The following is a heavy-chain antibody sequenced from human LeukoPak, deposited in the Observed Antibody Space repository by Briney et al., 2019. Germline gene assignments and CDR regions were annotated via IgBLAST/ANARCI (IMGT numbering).Heavy chain of an antibody. J-gene: IGHJ6*03. CDR2: IYCSGST. Sequence: SETLSLTCSVSGGSISNYYWSWIRQPPGKGLEWIGYIYCSGSTNYNPSLKSRVTISVDTSKNQLSLKLNSVTAADTAVYYCARAVRGRYFDTLSSYYYMDVWGKGTTVTISS. V-gene: IGHV4-59*01. CDR1: GGSISNYY. D-gene: IGHD3-9*01. CDR3: ARAVRGRYFDTLSSYYYMDV.